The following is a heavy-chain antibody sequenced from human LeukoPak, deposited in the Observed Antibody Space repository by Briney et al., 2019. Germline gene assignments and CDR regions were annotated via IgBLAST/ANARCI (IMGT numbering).Heavy chain of an antibody. CDR2: ISGSGGST. CDR3: ANSRKYSSGWYYFDY. J-gene: IGHJ4*02. CDR1: GFTFSSYG. V-gene: IGHV3-23*01. D-gene: IGHD6-19*01. Sequence: GGTLRLSCAASGFTFSSYGMSWVRQAPGKGLEWVSAISGSGGSTYYADSVKGWFTISRDNSKNTLYLQMNSLRAEDTAVYYCANSRKYSSGWYYFDYWGQGTLVTVSS.